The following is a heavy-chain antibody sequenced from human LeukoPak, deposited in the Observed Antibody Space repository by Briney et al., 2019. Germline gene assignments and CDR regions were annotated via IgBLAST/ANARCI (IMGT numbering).Heavy chain of an antibody. V-gene: IGHV1-69*04. J-gene: IGHJ4*02. Sequence: SVKVSCKASGGTFSSYAISWVRQAPGQGLEWMGRIIPILGIANYAQKFQGRVTITADKSTSTAYMELSSLRSEDTAVYYCARETGYYDYVWGSYRGYYFDYWGQGTLVTVSP. CDR1: GGTFSSYA. CDR2: IIPILGIA. D-gene: IGHD3-16*01. CDR3: ARETGYYDYVWGSYRGYYFDY.